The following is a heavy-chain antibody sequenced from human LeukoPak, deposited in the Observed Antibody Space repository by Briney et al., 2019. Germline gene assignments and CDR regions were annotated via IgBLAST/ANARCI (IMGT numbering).Heavy chain of an antibody. CDR2: MNPNSGDT. Sequence: GGSLRLSCAASGYTFSSYDINWVRQATGQGLEWMGWMNPNSGDTGYAQKFQGRVTMTRNTSIITAYMELSSLRSEDTAVYYCARVLRGGDRFDPWGQGTLVTVSS. V-gene: IGHV1-8*01. D-gene: IGHD3-16*01. J-gene: IGHJ5*02. CDR3: ARVLRGGDRFDP. CDR1: GYTFSSYD.